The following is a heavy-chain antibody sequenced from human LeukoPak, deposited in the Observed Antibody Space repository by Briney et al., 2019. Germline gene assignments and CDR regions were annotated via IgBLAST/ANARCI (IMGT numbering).Heavy chain of an antibody. D-gene: IGHD6-19*01. V-gene: IGHV1-69*06. J-gene: IGHJ4*02. Sequence: SVKVSCKASGGTFSSYAISWVRQAPGQGLEWMGGIIPIFGTANYAQKFQGRVTITADKSTSTAYMELSSLRSEDTAVYFCARDYPAVAGTILAGWGQGTLVTVSS. CDR2: IIPIFGTA. CDR3: ARDYPAVAGTILAG. CDR1: GGTFSSYA.